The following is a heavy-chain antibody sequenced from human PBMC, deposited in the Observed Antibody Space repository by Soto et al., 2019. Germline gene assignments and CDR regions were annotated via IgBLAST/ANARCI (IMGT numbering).Heavy chain of an antibody. CDR3: ARSTIAWQLILLETQEHWFDP. V-gene: IGHV1-18*01. CDR1: GYTFTSYG. J-gene: IGHJ5*02. Sequence: ASVKVSCKASGYTFTSYGISWVRQAPGQGLEWTGWISAYNGNTNYAQKLQGRVTMTTDTSTSTAYMKLRSLRSDDTAVYYCARSTIAWQLILLETQEHWFDPWGQGTLVTVSS. D-gene: IGHD2-15*01. CDR2: ISAYNGNT.